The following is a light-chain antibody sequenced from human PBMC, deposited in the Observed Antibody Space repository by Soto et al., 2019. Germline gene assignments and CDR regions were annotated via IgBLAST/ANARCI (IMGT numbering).Light chain of an antibody. CDR1: SSDIGGYNY. V-gene: IGLV2-11*01. CDR2: DVI. Sequence: QSALTQPRSVSGSPGQSVTISCTGTSSDIGGYNYVSWYQQHPGKAPKLMIYDVIKRPSGVPDRFSGSKSGNTASLTIYGLQAEDEADYYCSSYAGSSNVFGTGTKVTVL. J-gene: IGLJ1*01. CDR3: SSYAGSSNV.